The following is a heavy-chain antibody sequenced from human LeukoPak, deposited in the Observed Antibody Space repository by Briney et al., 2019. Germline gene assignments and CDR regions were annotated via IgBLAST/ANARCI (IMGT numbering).Heavy chain of an antibody. CDR3: ARAYYEYYFDY. CDR2: IWYDGSNK. Sequence: GRSLRLSCAASGFTFSSYGMHWVRQAPGKGLEWVAVIWYDGSNKYYADSVKGRFTISRDNSKNTLNLQMNSLRAEDTAVYYCARAYYEYYFDYWGQGTLVTVSS. CDR1: GFTFSSYG. J-gene: IGHJ4*02. V-gene: IGHV3-33*01. D-gene: IGHD3-16*01.